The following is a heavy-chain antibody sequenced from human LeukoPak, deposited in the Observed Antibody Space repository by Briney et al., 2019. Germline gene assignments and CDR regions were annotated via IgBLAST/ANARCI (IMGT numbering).Heavy chain of an antibody. CDR1: GFTFSDYY. D-gene: IGHD3-22*01. V-gene: IGHV3-11*03. J-gene: IGHJ4*02. Sequence: GGSLRLSCAASGFTFSDYYMSWIRQAPGKGLEWVSYISSSSSYTNYADSVKGRFTISRENAKHSLYLQMNSLRAEDTAVYYCAKAYYDTSGRMGGFDYWGQGTLVTVSS. CDR2: ISSSSSYT. CDR3: AKAYYDTSGRMGGFDY.